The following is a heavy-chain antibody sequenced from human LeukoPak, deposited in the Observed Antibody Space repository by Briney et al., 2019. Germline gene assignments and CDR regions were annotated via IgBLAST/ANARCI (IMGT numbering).Heavy chain of an antibody. CDR3: ARDPNSSSWYVLNVFDF. V-gene: IGHV1-2*02. D-gene: IGHD6-13*01. Sequence: ASVRVSCKASGYTFTSYGISWVRQAPGQGLEWMGWINPNSGGTNYAQKFQGRVTMTRDTSISTAYMELSRLRSDDTAVYCCARDPNSSSWYVLNVFDFWGQGTLVTVSS. J-gene: IGHJ4*02. CDR1: GYTFTSYG. CDR2: INPNSGGT.